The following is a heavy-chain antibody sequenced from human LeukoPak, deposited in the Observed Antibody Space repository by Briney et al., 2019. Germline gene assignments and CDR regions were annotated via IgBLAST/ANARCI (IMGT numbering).Heavy chain of an antibody. CDR1: GFTFSRYD. Sequence: GGSLRLSCAASGFTFSRYDMHWVRQAPGKGLEWVAFIRFDRSDTYYTESVKGRFTVSRDNSKDALHLQMNSLRAEDTAVYFCARALSVGSGWFYFDYGGQGTLVTVSS. J-gene: IGHJ4*02. CDR2: IRFDRSDT. CDR3: ARALSVGSGWFYFDY. V-gene: IGHV3-30*02. D-gene: IGHD6-19*01.